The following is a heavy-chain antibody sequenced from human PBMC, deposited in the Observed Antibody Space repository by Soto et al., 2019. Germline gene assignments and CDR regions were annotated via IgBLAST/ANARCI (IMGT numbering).Heavy chain of an antibody. D-gene: IGHD6-13*01. CDR1: GFTLSSHR. V-gene: IGHV3-74*01. Sequence: SLKQSRAASGFTLSSHRMHWVRQAPGKGLVWVSRINTDGSSTNYVDSVKGRITVSRDNAKNTLYLQMNSLRAEDTAVYYCARPRRGLAAADYNLFDSCGQGTLVTVSS. CDR2: INTDGSST. CDR3: ARPRRGLAAADYNLFDS. J-gene: IGHJ5*01.